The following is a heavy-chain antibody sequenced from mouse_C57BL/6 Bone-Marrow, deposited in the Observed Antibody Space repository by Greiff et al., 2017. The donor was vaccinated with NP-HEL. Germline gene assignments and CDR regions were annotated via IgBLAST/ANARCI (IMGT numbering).Heavy chain of an antibody. Sequence: EVKLVESGGGLVQSGRSLRLSCATSGFTFSDFYMEWVRQAPGKGLEWIAASRNKANDYTTEYSASVKGRFIVSRDTSQSILYLQMNALRAEDTAIYYCARDASNWDSYAMDYWGQGTSVTVSS. CDR2: SRNKANDYTT. CDR1: GFTFSDFY. V-gene: IGHV7-1*01. J-gene: IGHJ4*01. D-gene: IGHD4-1*01. CDR3: ARDASNWDSYAMDY.